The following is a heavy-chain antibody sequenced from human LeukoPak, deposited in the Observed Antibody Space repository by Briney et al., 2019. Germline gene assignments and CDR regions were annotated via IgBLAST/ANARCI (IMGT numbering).Heavy chain of an antibody. J-gene: IGHJ5*02. Sequence: SETLSLTCTVSGGSISSSSYYWGWIRQPPGKGLEWIGYIYYSGKTYYNPSLKSRLNTSVDTSKNQFSLKLSSVTAADTAVYYCARAKEFYYDSSGYRGAWFDPWGQGTLVTVSS. CDR3: ARAKEFYYDSSGYRGAWFDP. D-gene: IGHD3-22*01. V-gene: IGHV4-30-4*01. CDR2: IYYSGKT. CDR1: GGSISSSSYY.